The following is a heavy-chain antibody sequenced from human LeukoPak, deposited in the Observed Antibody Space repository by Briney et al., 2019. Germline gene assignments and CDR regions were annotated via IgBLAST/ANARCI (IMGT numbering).Heavy chain of an antibody. CDR2: IIPIFGTA. V-gene: IGHV1-69*06. D-gene: IGHD2-21*02. J-gene: IGHJ6*03. CDR3: ASSYCGGDCYAPYYYYYMDV. Sequence: ASVNVSCKASGGTFSSYAISWVRQAPGQGLEWMGGIIPIFGTANYAQKFQGRVTITADKSTSTAYMELSSLRSEDTAVYYCASSYCGGDCYAPYYYYYMDVWGKGTTVTVSS. CDR1: GGTFSSYA.